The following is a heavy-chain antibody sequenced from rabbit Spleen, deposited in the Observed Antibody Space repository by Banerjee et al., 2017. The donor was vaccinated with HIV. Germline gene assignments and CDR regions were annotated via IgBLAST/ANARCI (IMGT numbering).Heavy chain of an antibody. V-gene: IGHV1S40*01. D-gene: IGHD6-1*01. Sequence: IGCIDGTIGAAYYASWASGRFTISKTSSTTVTLQMTSLTAADTATYFCARGAGASGDFGYAAMWGPGTLVTVS. CDR3: ARGAGASGDFGYAAM. J-gene: IGHJ4*01. CDR2: IDGTIGAA.